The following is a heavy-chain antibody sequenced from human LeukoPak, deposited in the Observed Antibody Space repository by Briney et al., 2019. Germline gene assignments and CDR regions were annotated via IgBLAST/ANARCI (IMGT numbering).Heavy chain of an antibody. CDR1: GFSLSTSGMC. V-gene: IGHV2-70*11. J-gene: IGHJ2*01. CDR2: IDWDDDK. D-gene: IGHD6-19*01. Sequence: SGPALVKPTQTLTLTCTFSGFSLSTSGMCVSWIRQPPGKALEWLARIDWDDDKYYSTSLKTRLTISKDTSKNQVVLTMTNMDPVDTATYYCARIRVYSSGRANWYFDLWGRGTLVTVSS. CDR3: ARIRVYSSGRANWYFDL.